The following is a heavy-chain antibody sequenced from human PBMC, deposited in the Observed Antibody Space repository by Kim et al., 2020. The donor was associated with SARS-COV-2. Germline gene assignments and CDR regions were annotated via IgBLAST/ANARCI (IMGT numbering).Heavy chain of an antibody. D-gene: IGHD6-13*01. CDR3: VRGTAGVGYYYYVMDV. CDR1: GFSFGKYS. J-gene: IGHJ6*02. Sequence: GGSLRLSCAASGFSFGKYSMNWVRQAPGKGLEWVSYISIGTSPIYYADSVKGRFTISRDDAKNSLYLQMNSLRAEDSAVYYCVRGTAGVGYYYYVMDVWGQGTTVTVSS. V-gene: IGHV3-48*04. CDR2: ISIGTSPI.